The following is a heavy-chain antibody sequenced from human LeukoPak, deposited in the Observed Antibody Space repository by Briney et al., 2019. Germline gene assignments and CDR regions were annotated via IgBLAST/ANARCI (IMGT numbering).Heavy chain of an antibody. D-gene: IGHD3-22*01. CDR2: INPNSGGT. V-gene: IGHV1-2*02. J-gene: IGHJ4*02. CDR3: ARDSPPRYYYDSSGSYYPFDY. Sequence: GASVKVSCKASGYTFTGYYMHWVRQAPGQGLEWMGWINPNSGGTNYAQKFQGRVTMTRDMSTSTVYMELSSLRSEDTAVYYCARDSPPRYYYDSSGSYYPFDYWGQGTLVTVSS. CDR1: GYTFTGYY.